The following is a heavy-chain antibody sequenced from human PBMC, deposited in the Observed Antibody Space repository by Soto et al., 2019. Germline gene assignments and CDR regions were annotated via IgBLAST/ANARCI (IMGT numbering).Heavy chain of an antibody. CDR2: IYYSGNT. V-gene: IGHV4-31*03. CDR1: GGSISSGGYY. Sequence: PSETLSLTCTVSGGSISSGGYYWSWIRQHPGKGLEWIGYIYYSGNTYYNPSLKSRVTISVDTSKNHFSLKLSSVTAADTAVYYCASSNSPFFQHWGQGTLVTVSS. CDR3: ASSNSPFFQH. J-gene: IGHJ1*01. D-gene: IGHD4-4*01.